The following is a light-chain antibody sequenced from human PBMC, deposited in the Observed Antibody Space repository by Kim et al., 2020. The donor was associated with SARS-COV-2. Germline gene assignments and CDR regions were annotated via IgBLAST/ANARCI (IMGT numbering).Light chain of an antibody. CDR3: QQGFT. V-gene: IGKV3-20*01. CDR1: QSVSSSD. CDR2: GAS. Sequence: TLSLSPGERATLSCRASQSVSSSDLAWYQQKPGQAPRLLIYGASSRATGIPDRFSGSGSGTDFTLTISRLEPEDFAVYYCQQGFTFGPGTKVDIK. J-gene: IGKJ3*01.